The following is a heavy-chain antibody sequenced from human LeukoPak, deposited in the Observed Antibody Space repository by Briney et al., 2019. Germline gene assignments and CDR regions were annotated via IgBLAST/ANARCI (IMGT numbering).Heavy chain of an antibody. Sequence: GGSLRLSCAASGFTFSSYWMHWIRQVPEKGLVWVSRINRDGDTRDYADSVKGRFTISSDNGKNTLYLQMNSLRAEDTAVYYSVSESEGRSGGDSWGQGTLVTVSS. CDR3: VSESEGRSGGDS. CDR2: INRDGDTR. V-gene: IGHV3-74*01. CDR1: GFTFSSYW. J-gene: IGHJ4*02. D-gene: IGHD3-10*01.